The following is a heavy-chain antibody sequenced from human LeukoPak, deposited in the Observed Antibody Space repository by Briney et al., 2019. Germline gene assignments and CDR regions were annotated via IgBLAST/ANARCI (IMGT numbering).Heavy chain of an antibody. CDR1: GFTFSSYW. V-gene: IGHV3-74*01. Sequence: GGSLRLSCAASGFTFSSYWMHWVRQAAGKGLVWVSRINTDGSHTDYADSVKGRFTSSRDNAKNTLYLQMNSLRVEDTAVYYCARIIVGATGVDYWGQGTLVTVSS. D-gene: IGHD1-26*01. CDR2: INTDGSHT. CDR3: ARIIVGATGVDY. J-gene: IGHJ4*02.